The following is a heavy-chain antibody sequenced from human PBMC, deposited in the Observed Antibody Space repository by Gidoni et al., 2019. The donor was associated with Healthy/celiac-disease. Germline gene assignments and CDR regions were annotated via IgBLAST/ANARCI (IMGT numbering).Heavy chain of an antibody. D-gene: IGHD4-17*01. CDR1: GFTFSSYW. CDR3: AREIIGDYVADAFDI. V-gene: IGHV3-74*01. CDR2: INSDGSST. Sequence: EVQLVESGGGLVQPGGSLSLSCAASGFTFSSYWMHWVRQAPGKGLVWVSRINSDGSSTSYADSVKGRFTISRVNAKNTLYLQMNSLRAEDTAVYYCAREIIGDYVADAFDIWGQGTMVTVSS. J-gene: IGHJ3*02.